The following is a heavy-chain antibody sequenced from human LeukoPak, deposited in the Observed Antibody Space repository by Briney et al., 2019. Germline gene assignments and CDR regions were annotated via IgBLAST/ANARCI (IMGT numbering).Heavy chain of an antibody. CDR2: TYYRSKWYS. J-gene: IGHJ3*02. CDR1: GDSVSSDSAA. Sequence: SQTLSLTCAISGDSVSSDSAAWNWIRQSPSRGLEWLGRTYYRSKWYSDFGVSVKSRIDINSDTSKNQFSLHLNSVTPEDTAVYYCATTGYRGFDIWGQGTMVTVSS. CDR3: ATTGYRGFDI. D-gene: IGHD5-18*01. V-gene: IGHV6-1*01.